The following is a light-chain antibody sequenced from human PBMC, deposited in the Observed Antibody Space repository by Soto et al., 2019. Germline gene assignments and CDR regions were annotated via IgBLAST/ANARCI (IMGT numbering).Light chain of an antibody. V-gene: IGLV1-51*01. Sequence: QSVLTQPPSVSAAPGQKVTISCSGSSSNIGGKSVSWYQQLPGTAPKLLIYDDNKRPSGIPDRFSGSKSGTSATLGITGFQTGDEADYYCGSWDSSLSAYVLGTGTKVTVL. CDR2: DDN. CDR1: SSNIGGKS. CDR3: GSWDSSLSAYV. J-gene: IGLJ1*01.